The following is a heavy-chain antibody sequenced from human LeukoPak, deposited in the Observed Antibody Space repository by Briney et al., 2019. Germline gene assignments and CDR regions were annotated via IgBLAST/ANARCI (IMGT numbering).Heavy chain of an antibody. V-gene: IGHV3-21*01. CDR2: ISSSSSYI. J-gene: IGHJ6*03. Sequence: GGSLRLSCAASGFTFSSYSMNWVRQAPGKGLEWASSISSSSSYIYYADSVKGRFTISRDNAKNSLYLQMNSLRAEDTAVYYCARVLRYCSGGNCYSGGLGYMDVWGKGTTVTISS. D-gene: IGHD2-15*01. CDR3: ARVLRYCSGGNCYSGGLGYMDV. CDR1: GFTFSSYS.